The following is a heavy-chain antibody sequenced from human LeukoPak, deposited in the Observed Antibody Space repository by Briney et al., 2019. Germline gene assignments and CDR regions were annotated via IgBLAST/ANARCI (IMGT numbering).Heavy chain of an antibody. D-gene: IGHD1-26*01. V-gene: IGHV3-72*01. CDR3: ASIRGTLGY. CDR1: GFTFSDHF. J-gene: IGHJ4*02. Sequence: PGGSLRLSCAASGFTFSDHFMDWVRQAPGKGLEWVGRIKNKANSYITQYAASMEGRLTISRDDSKNSLYLQMSSLKTEDTAMYYCASIRGTLGYWGQGTVVTVSS. CDR2: IKNKANSYIT.